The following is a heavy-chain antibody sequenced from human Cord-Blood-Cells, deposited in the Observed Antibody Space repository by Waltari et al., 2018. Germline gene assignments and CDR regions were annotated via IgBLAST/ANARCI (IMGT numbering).Heavy chain of an antibody. V-gene: IGHV1-8*01. CDR3: ARGRVAAADAFDI. J-gene: IGHJ3*02. Sequence: QVQLVQSGAEVKKPGASVKVSCKASGYTFTSYDINWVRQATGQGLEWMGWMNPNRGNTGYAQKFQGRVTMTKNTSISTAYMELSSLRSENTAVYYCARGRVAAADAFDIWGQGTMVTVSS. D-gene: IGHD6-13*01. CDR2: MNPNRGNT. CDR1: GYTFTSYD.